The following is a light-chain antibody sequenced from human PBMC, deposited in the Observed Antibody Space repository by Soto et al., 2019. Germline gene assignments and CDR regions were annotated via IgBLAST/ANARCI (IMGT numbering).Light chain of an antibody. CDR1: QIISSY. CDR2: AAS. J-gene: IGKJ1*01. Sequence: DIQMTQSPSSLSASVGDRVAITCRASQIISSYLNWYQQKTGEVPKLLIYAASTLQSGVPSRFSGSGSGTDFTLTISSLQPEDFATYYCQQRYSTPPWTFGQGTKVDIK. CDR3: QQRYSTPPWT. V-gene: IGKV1-39*01.